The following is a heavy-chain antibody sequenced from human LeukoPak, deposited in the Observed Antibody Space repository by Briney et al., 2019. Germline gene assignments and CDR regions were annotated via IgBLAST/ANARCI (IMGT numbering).Heavy chain of an antibody. CDR1: GFTFSTYA. Sequence: PGGSLRLSCAASGFTFSTYAMSWVRQAPGKGLEWVSALSGSGGSTYYADSVKGRFTISRDNSKNTLYLQMNSLRAEDTAVYYCARSSQWEQRYYYYMDVWGKGTTVTVSS. CDR3: ARSSQWEQRYYYYMDV. J-gene: IGHJ6*03. V-gene: IGHV3-23*01. CDR2: LSGSGGST. D-gene: IGHD1-26*01.